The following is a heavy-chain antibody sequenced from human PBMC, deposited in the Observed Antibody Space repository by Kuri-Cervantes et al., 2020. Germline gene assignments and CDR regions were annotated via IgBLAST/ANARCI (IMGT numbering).Heavy chain of an antibody. CDR2: IYYSGST. CDR1: GGSISSYY. J-gene: IGHJ6*02. CDR3: TRGRNSHSSAWSSRGPDYYYYRMDV. Sequence: SETLSLTCTASGGSISSYYWSWIRQPPGKGLEWIGYIYYSGSTNYNPSLKSRVTISVDTSKNQFSLQLRSVTAADTAVYYCTRGRNSHSSAWSSRGPDYYYYRMDVWGQGTTVTVSS. D-gene: IGHD3-22*01. V-gene: IGHV4-59*01.